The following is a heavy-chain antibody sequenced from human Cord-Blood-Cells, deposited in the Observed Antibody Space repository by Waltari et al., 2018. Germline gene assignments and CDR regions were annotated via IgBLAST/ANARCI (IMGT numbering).Heavy chain of an antibody. V-gene: IGHV4-34*01. D-gene: IGHD7-27*01. CDR2: INHSGST. Sequence: QVQLQQCGAGLLKPSETLSLTCAVYGGSFSGYYWSWIRQPPGKGLGWIGEINHSGSTNYNPSLKNRVTISVDTSKNQFSLKLSSVTAADTAVYYCARSSTNSCHFDYWGQGTLVTVSA. CDR1: GGSFSGYY. CDR3: ARSSTNSCHFDY. J-gene: IGHJ4*02.